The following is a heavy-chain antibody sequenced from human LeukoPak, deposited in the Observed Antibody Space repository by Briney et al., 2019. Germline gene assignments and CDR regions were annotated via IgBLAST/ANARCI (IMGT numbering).Heavy chain of an antibody. CDR1: AFIFSGHW. J-gene: IGHJ4*02. CDR2: IYTGGNT. Sequence: GGSLRLSCEASAFIFSGHWLSWVRQAPGKGLEWVSTIYTGGNTYYAASVKGRFTISRDFSKNTVFLHMNSLRAEDTAMYYCARGDDSGYYDYFDYWGQGALVTVSS. CDR3: ARGDDSGYYDYFDY. D-gene: IGHD3-22*01. V-gene: IGHV3-53*01.